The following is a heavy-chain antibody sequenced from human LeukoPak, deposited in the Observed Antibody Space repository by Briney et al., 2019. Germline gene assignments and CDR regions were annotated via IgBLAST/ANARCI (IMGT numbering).Heavy chain of an antibody. CDR2: VYNSGDT. V-gene: IGHV4-59*08. CDR1: GGSISSYY. CDR3: ARLKLGAYFDL. Sequence: PSETLSLTCTVSGGSISSYYWSWIRLSPGKGLEWVGYVYNSGDTGKNPSLKSRVTILLDTSKNQCSLKLTSVSAADTAVYYCARLKLGAYFDLWGRGTLVTVSS. J-gene: IGHJ2*01. D-gene: IGHD3-16*01.